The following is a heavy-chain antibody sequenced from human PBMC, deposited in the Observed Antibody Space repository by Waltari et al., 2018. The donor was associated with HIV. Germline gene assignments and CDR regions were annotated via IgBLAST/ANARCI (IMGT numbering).Heavy chain of an antibody. V-gene: IGHV1-69*02. Sequence: QVQLVQSGAEVKKPGSSVKVSCKASGGTFSSYTISWVRQAPGQGLEWMGRISPSLGIANYEQKFQGRVTITADKSTSTAYMELSSLRSEDTAVYYCARGSSSRGTYYYYGMDVWGQGTTVTVSS. J-gene: IGHJ6*02. CDR1: GGTFSSYT. CDR3: ARGSSSRGTYYYYGMDV. CDR2: ISPSLGIA. D-gene: IGHD6-13*01.